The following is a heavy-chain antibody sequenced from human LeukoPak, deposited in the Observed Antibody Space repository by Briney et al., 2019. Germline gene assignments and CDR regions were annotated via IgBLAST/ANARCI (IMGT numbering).Heavy chain of an antibody. Sequence: GASVKVSCKASGYTFIDYYMHWVRQAPGQGLEWMGWINPNSGGTNYAQKFQGRVTMTRDTSISTAYMELSRLRSDDTAVYYCARLFYCSSTSCYDYWGQGTLVTASS. CDR3: ARLFYCSSTSCYDY. V-gene: IGHV1-2*02. CDR2: INPNSGGT. CDR1: GYTFIDYY. J-gene: IGHJ4*02. D-gene: IGHD2-2*01.